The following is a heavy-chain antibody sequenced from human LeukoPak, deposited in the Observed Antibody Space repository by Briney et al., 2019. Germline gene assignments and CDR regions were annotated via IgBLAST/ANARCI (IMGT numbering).Heavy chain of an antibody. CDR2: INHSGST. CDR1: GGSFSGYY. V-gene: IGHV4-34*01. Sequence: PSETLSLTCAVYGGSFSGYYWSWIRQPPGKGLEWIGEINHSGSTNYNPSLKSRVTISVDTSKNQFSLKLSSVTAADTAVYYCARQGLYDFWSGYYPYYFDYWGQGTLVTVSS. D-gene: IGHD3-3*01. CDR3: ARQGLYDFWSGYYPYYFDY. J-gene: IGHJ4*02.